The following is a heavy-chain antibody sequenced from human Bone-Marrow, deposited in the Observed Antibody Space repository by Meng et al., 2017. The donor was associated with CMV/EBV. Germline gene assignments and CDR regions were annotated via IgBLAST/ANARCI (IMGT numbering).Heavy chain of an antibody. D-gene: IGHD3-10*01. Sequence: CKASGYNFTSYYMHWVRQAPGQGLEWMGIINPSGGSTSYAQKFQGRVTMTRDTSTSTVYMELSSLRSEDTAVYYCARLSGGKKYYFDYWGQGTLVTVSS. CDR3: ARLSGGKKYYFDY. CDR2: INPSGGST. CDR1: GYNFTSYY. J-gene: IGHJ4*02. V-gene: IGHV1-46*01.